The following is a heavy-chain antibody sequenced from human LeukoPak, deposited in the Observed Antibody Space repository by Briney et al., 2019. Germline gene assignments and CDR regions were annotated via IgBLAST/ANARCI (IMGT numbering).Heavy chain of an antibody. Sequence: GGSLRLSCAASGFTFANYALHWVRQAPGKGLQWVAVISYDGNTIHYADSVKGRFIISRDTSKNTLYLQMNSLRAEDTAVYYCARSGGLQKFDYWGQGTLVTVSS. CDR1: GFTFANYA. D-gene: IGHD4-11*01. CDR2: ISYDGNTI. J-gene: IGHJ4*02. CDR3: ARSGGLQKFDY. V-gene: IGHV3-30-3*01.